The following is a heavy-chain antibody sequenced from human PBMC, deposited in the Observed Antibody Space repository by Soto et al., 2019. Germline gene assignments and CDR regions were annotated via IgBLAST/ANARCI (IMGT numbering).Heavy chain of an antibody. Sequence: SVKVSCKASGGTFSIYAISCVLQSPGQWLEWMGGIIPIFGTANYAQKFQGRVTITADESTSTAYMELSSLRSEDTAVYYCASPGVTNLKIWSGYYNYWGQGTLVTVSS. J-gene: IGHJ4*02. D-gene: IGHD3-3*01. CDR1: GGTFSIYA. V-gene: IGHV1-69*13. CDR2: IIPIFGTA. CDR3: ASPGVTNLKIWSGYYNY.